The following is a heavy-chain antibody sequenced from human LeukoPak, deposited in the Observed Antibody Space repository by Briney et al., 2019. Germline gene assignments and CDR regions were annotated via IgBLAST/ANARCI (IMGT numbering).Heavy chain of an antibody. Sequence: ASVKVSCKASGYKFTGYYIHWVRQAPGQGLEWMGWINPNTGGTDFADNFQGRVTMTRDTSISTVYMELSGLRLDDSGIYYCARDFSSIITTRRDYWGQGTQVTVSS. CDR3: ARDFSSIITTRRDY. D-gene: IGHD4-11*01. V-gene: IGHV1-2*02. CDR1: GYKFTGYY. CDR2: INPNTGGT. J-gene: IGHJ4*02.